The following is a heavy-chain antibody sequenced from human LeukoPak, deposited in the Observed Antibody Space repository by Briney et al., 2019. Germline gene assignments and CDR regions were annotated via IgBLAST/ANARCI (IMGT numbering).Heavy chain of an antibody. CDR2: MNPGTGTT. V-gene: IGHV1-2*02. D-gene: IGHD3-3*01. CDR3: ARDGSGFSPYWYFDL. Sequence: ASVKVSCKASGFVFTGYYMHWVRQAPGQGHGWMGWMNPGTGTTKYSQKFQGRVTMSRDTSSTTAYMELNRLTSDDAAVYYCARDGSGFSPYWYFDLWGRGTLVTVSS. CDR1: GFVFTGYY. J-gene: IGHJ2*01.